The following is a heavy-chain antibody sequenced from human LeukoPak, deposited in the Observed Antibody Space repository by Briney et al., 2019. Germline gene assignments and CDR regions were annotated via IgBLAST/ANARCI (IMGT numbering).Heavy chain of an antibody. V-gene: IGHV4-59*01. CDR2: IYYSGST. CDR3: ARAYGSGWSYYFDY. CDR1: GGSISSYY. J-gene: IGHJ4*02. Sequence: SETLSPTCTVSGGSISSYYWSWIRQPPGKGLEWIGYIYYSGSTNYNPSLKSRVTISVDTSKNQFSLKLSSVTAADTAVYYCARAYGSGWSYYFDYWGQGTLVTVSS. D-gene: IGHD6-19*01.